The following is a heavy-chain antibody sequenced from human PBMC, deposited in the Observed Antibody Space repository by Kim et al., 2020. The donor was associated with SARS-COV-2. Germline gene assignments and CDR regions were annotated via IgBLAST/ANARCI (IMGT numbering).Heavy chain of an antibody. CDR3: VRAEQGRNSDYSFDY. CDR1: GGSISSYY. CDR2: IYSSGSA. J-gene: IGHJ4*02. V-gene: IGHV4-59*13. D-gene: IGHD4-4*01. Sequence: SETLSLTCTVSGGSISSYYWSWIRQAPGKGLEWIGFIYSSGSATYNPSFKSRVTMTVDTSKNQFSLKLTSVTAAATAVYYCVRAEQGRNSDYSFDYGGQG.